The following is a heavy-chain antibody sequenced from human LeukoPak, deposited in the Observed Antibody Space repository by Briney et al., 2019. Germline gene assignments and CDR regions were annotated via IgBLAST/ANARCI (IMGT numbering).Heavy chain of an antibody. CDR3: ASGEKPSTYYYGSGSYGEGY. J-gene: IGHJ4*02. Sequence: GGSLRLSCAASGFTFSSYGMHWVRQAPGKGLEWVAVISYDGSNKYYADSVKGRFTISRDNSKNTLYLQMNSLRAEDTAVYYCASGEKPSTYYYGSGSYGEGYWGQGTLVTVSS. CDR1: GFTFSSYG. D-gene: IGHD3-10*01. CDR2: ISYDGSNK. V-gene: IGHV3-30*03.